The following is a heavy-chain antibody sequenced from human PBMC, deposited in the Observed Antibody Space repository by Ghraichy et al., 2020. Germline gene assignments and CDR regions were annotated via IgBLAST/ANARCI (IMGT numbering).Heavy chain of an antibody. CDR1: GFTFSTYA. Sequence: LSLTCAASGFTFSTYAMHWVRQAPGKGLEWVAFIRYDGSNKYCADSVKGRFTISRDNSKNTLYLQMNSLRAEDTAVYYCAKDPGATTWRYYYYMDVWGKGTTVTVSS. CDR2: IRYDGSNK. D-gene: IGHD1-26*01. V-gene: IGHV3-30*02. CDR3: AKDPGATTWRYYYYMDV. J-gene: IGHJ6*03.